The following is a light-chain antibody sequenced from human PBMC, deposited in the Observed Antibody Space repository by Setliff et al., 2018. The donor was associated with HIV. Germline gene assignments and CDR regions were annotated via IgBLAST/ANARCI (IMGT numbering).Light chain of an antibody. V-gene: IGLV2-11*01. CDR2: DVT. CDR1: SSVVGASNS. Sequence: QSALTQPRSVSGSPGQSVTISCTGTSSVVGASNSVSWYQHHPGKAPKVIIYDVTKRPSGVSDRFSGSKSGNTASLTISGLQTEDEADYYCCSYTSSLTDVFGTGTKGTVL. J-gene: IGLJ1*01. CDR3: CSYTSSLTDV.